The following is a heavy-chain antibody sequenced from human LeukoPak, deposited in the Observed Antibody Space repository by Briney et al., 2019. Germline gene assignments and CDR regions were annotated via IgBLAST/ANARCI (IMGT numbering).Heavy chain of an antibody. CDR3: VRDGELGLDALDI. D-gene: IGHD7-27*01. CDR1: GDSVSSNGAA. Sequence: SQTLSLTCAISGDSVSSNGAAWNWIRQSPSRGLEWLGRTFYRSRWYTDYAPYMRGRITVNPDISRNEFSLELHSVTPEDTAVYYRVRDGELGLDALDIWGQGTLVTVSS. CDR2: TFYRSRWYT. J-gene: IGHJ3*02. V-gene: IGHV6-1*01.